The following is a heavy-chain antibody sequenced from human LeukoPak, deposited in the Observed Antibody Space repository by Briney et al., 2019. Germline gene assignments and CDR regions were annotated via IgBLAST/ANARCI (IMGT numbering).Heavy chain of an antibody. J-gene: IGHJ6*03. CDR3: AREGGTLLVWGYYYYMDV. CDR2: INPNSGGT. V-gene: IGHV1-2*02. CDR1: GYTFTGYY. D-gene: IGHD3-16*01. Sequence: ASVKVSCKASGYTFTGYYMHWVRQAPGQGLEWMGWINPNSGGTNYAQKFQGRVTMTRDTSISTAYMDLSRLRSDDTAVYYCAREGGTLLVWGYYYYMDVWGKGTTVTVSS.